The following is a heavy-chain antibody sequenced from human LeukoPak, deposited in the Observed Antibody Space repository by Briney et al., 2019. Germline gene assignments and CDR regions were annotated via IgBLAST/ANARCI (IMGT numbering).Heavy chain of an antibody. CDR2: INHSGNT. Sequence: SETLSLTCAVYGGSFSGYYWSWIRQPSGKGLEWIGEINHSGNTNYNPSLKSRVTISVDTSKNQFSLKLNSVTAADTAVYYCARDRYSSSSLDYWGQGTLVTVSS. J-gene: IGHJ4*02. CDR1: GGSFSGYY. D-gene: IGHD6-13*01. V-gene: IGHV4-34*01. CDR3: ARDRYSSSSLDY.